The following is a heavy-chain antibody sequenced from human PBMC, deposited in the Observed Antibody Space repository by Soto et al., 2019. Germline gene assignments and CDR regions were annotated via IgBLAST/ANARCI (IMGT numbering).Heavy chain of an antibody. J-gene: IGHJ6*02. D-gene: IGHD2-2*01. CDR3: ARGVENIVVVLDVFGYYGMDV. CDR2: INAGNGNT. CDR1: GYSFTSYA. V-gene: IGHV1-3*01. Sequence: ASVKVSCKASGYSFTSYAIYWVREAPGQRLEWMGWINAGNGNTKYSQKLQGRVTITSDTSASTAYMGLSSLRSEDTAAYFCARGVENIVVVLDVFGYYGMDVWGQGTTVTVSS.